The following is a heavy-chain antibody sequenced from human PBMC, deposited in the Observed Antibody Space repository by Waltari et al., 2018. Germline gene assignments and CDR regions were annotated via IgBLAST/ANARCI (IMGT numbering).Heavy chain of an antibody. D-gene: IGHD2-2*03. CDR3: ARQVLGYCTSAACRRLES. J-gene: IGHJ4*02. Sequence: QVQLQESGPGLLQPSETLSLTCGVSGYFLNTGFYCGWIRQSPGKGLEWIATIYHDGTTFYNPSLKSRVTISMDTSKNQFSLSLRSVTATDTAVYYCARQVLGYCTSAACRRLESWGQGTPVTVSA. CDR2: IYHDGTT. V-gene: IGHV4-38-2*01. CDR1: GYFLNTGFY.